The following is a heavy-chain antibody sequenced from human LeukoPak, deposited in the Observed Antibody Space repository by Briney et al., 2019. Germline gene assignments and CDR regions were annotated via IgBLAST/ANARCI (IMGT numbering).Heavy chain of an antibody. CDR2: ISYDGSNK. Sequence: GGSLRLSCAASGFTFSSYAMHWVRQAPGKGLEWVAVISYDGSNKYYADSVKGRFTISRDNAKNSLYLQMNSLRAEDTAVYYCARGYDFWSGYRGLYFDYWGQGTLVTVSS. CDR3: ARGYDFWSGYRGLYFDY. V-gene: IGHV3-30-3*01. D-gene: IGHD3-3*01. J-gene: IGHJ4*02. CDR1: GFTFSSYA.